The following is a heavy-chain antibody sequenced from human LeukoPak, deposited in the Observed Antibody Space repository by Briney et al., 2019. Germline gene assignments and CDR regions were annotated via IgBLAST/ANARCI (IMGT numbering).Heavy chain of an antibody. CDR3: ARYCSGGCYSGVDY. CDR2: ILYDEK. CDR1: GFKFSSYG. Sequence: GGSLRLSCAASGFKFSSYGMHWVRQAPGRGLEWVALILYDEKYYADSVKGRFTISRDNSKNTLYLQMDSLRAEDTAVYYCARYCSGGCYSGVDYWGQGTLVTVPS. V-gene: IGHV3-33*05. D-gene: IGHD2-15*01. J-gene: IGHJ4*02.